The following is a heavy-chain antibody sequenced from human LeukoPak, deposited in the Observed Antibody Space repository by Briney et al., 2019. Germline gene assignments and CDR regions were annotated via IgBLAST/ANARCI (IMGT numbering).Heavy chain of an antibody. CDR3: AKVRNRIQGAVDY. Sequence: GGSLRLSCAASGFTFSDHYMSWIRQAPGKGLEWVSYISHTGSTIQYADSVRGRFTLSRDNARSSLYLQMNSLRAEDTAVYYCAKVRNRIQGAVDYWGQGTLVTVSS. CDR1: GFTFSDHY. D-gene: IGHD1-26*01. V-gene: IGHV3-11*01. CDR2: ISHTGSTI. J-gene: IGHJ4*02.